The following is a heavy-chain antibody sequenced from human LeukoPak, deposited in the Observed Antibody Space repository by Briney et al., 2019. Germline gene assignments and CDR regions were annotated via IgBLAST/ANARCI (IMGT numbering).Heavy chain of an antibody. Sequence: GASVKVSCKASGFTFTSSAMQWVRQARGQRLEWIGWIVVGSGNTNYAQKFQERVTITRDMSTSTVYMELSSLRSEDTAVYYCARAGGSGSYLYTRALYYYYMDVWGKGTTVTVSS. D-gene: IGHD3-10*01. CDR3: ARAGGSGSYLYTRALYYYYMDV. CDR2: IVVGSGNT. CDR1: GFTFTSSA. V-gene: IGHV1-58*02. J-gene: IGHJ6*03.